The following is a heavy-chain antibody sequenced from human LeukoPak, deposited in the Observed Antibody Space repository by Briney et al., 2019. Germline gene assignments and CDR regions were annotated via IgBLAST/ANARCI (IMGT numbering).Heavy chain of an antibody. Sequence: SETLSLTCTVSGGSISSYYWSWIRQPPGKGLEWIGYIYYSGSTNYNLSLKSRVTISVDTSKNQFSLKLSSVTAADTAVYYCARASYYYGSGSYVVAFDIWGQGTMVTVSS. J-gene: IGHJ3*02. CDR2: IYYSGST. CDR3: ARASYYYGSGSYVVAFDI. D-gene: IGHD3-10*01. V-gene: IGHV4-59*01. CDR1: GGSISSYY.